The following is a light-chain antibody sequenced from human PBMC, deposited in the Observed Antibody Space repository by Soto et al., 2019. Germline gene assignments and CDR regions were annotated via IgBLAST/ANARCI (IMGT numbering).Light chain of an antibody. J-gene: IGKJ1*01. CDR1: QTISSW. CDR3: QHYNSYSEA. CDR2: KAS. Sequence: IQLTQSPSSQSASVGDRVTITCRASQTISSWLAWYQQKPGKAPKLLIYKASTLKSGVPSRFSGSGSGTEFTLTISSLQPDDFATYYCQHYNSYSEAFGQGTKVDIK. V-gene: IGKV1-5*03.